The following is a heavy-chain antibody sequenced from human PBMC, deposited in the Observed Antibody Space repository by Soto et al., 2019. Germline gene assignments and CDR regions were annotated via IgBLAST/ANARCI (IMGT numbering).Heavy chain of an antibody. D-gene: IGHD1-26*01. CDR1: GFTFSSRA. J-gene: IGHJ4*02. CDR2: ITGGGDNT. V-gene: IGHV3-23*01. CDR3: AKEVGPTSMGGLDY. Sequence: EVQLLESGGGLVQPGGSLRLSCAASGFTFSSRAMNWVRQAPGKGLEWVSGITGGGDNTYFADSVKGRFTIARDNSKNTVYMQMNSLRAEDTAVYFCAKEVGPTSMGGLDYWGQGTLVTVSS.